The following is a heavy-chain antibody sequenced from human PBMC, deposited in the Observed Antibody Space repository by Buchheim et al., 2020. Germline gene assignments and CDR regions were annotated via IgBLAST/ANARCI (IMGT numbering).Heavy chain of an antibody. V-gene: IGHV4-61*02. Sequence: QVQLQESGPGLVKPSQTLSLTCTVSGGSISSGSYYWSWIRQPAGKGLEWIGRIYTSGSTNYNPSLKSRVTISVDTSQNQFSLKLSSVTAADTAVYYCARDRNDYGDYGPGDYWGQGTL. D-gene: IGHD4-17*01. CDR1: GGSISSGSYY. CDR2: IYTSGST. CDR3: ARDRNDYGDYGPGDY. J-gene: IGHJ4*02.